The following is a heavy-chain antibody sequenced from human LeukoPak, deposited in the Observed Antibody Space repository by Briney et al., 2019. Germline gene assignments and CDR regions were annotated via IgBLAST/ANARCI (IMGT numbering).Heavy chain of an antibody. V-gene: IGHV3-30*06. Sequence: GGSLRLSCATSGFTFSAYGMFWVRQAPGKGLEWVSFIHFDARNTYYADSLKGRFTIPRDDSTNTLFLLMNSLRTEDTATYYCARLKHSHDTSGFTADYWGQGTLVTVSS. CDR2: IHFDARNT. J-gene: IGHJ4*02. CDR1: GFTFSAYG. CDR3: ARLKHSHDTSGFTADY. D-gene: IGHD3-22*01.